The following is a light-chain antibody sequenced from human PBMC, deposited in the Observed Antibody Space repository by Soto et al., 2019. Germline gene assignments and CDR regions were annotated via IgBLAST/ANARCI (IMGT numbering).Light chain of an antibody. J-gene: IGKJ1*01. V-gene: IGKV3-15*01. Sequence: EIVMTQSPATLSVSPGERATLSCRASQSVSSNLAWYQQKPVQAPRLLIYGASTRATGIPARVSGSGSGTEFTLTISSLQSEDFAIYFCQQYNNWPPDRTFGQGTKVEIK. CDR1: QSVSSN. CDR2: GAS. CDR3: QQYNNWPPDRT.